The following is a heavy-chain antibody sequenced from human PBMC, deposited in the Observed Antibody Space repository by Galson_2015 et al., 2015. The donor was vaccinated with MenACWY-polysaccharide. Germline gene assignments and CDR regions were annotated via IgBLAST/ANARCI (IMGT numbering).Heavy chain of an antibody. CDR1: GDSVSSNSAA. CDR3: AREPDYYGSGALWTFDI. D-gene: IGHD3-10*01. Sequence: CAISGDSVSSNSAAWNWIRQSPSRGLEWLGKTYYRSKWYNDYAVSVKSRIAINPGTSKNQFSLQLNSVTPEDTAVYYCAREPDYYGSGALWTFDIWGQGTMVTVSS. J-gene: IGHJ3*02. CDR2: TYYRSKWYN. V-gene: IGHV6-1*01.